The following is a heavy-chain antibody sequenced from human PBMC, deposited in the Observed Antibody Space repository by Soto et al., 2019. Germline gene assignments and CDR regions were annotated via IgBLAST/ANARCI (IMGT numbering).Heavy chain of an antibody. V-gene: IGHV4-4*02. CDR2: IYHSGST. Sequence: QVQLQESGPGLVKPSGTLSLTCAVSGGSISSSNWWSWVRQPPGKGLEWIGEIYHSGSTNYNPSLNSRGTISVDKSKNQFSLKLSSVTAADTAVYYCARVTGHYYYGMDVWGQGTTVTVSS. CDR1: GGSISSSNW. J-gene: IGHJ6*02. D-gene: IGHD3-10*01. CDR3: ARVTGHYYYGMDV.